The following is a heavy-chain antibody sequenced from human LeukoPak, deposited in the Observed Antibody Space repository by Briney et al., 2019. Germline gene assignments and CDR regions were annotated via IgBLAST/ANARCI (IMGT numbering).Heavy chain of an antibody. CDR2: INWNGGST. CDR1: GFNFHDYG. Sequence: GGSLRLSCAASGFNFHDYGMSWVRQAPGKGLEWVSSINWNGGSTGYADSVKGRFTISRDNAKNSLYLQMNSLRAEDTALYYCARDRFLRRPEPAEYWGQGNMVTVSS. CDR3: ARDRFLRRPEPAEY. J-gene: IGHJ4*02. D-gene: IGHD2/OR15-2a*01. V-gene: IGHV3-20*04.